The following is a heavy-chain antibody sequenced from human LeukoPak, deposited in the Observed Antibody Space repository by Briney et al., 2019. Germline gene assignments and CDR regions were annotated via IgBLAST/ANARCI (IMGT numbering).Heavy chain of an antibody. CDR2: IYPCDSDT. Sequence: GESLKISCNGSGYSFTSYWIGWVRQMPGKGLEWVGIIYPCDSDTRYSPSFQGQVTITADKSISTAYLQWSSLKASDTAMYYCATRAAATADFDYWGQGTLVTVSS. D-gene: IGHD6-13*01. CDR3: ATRAAATADFDY. CDR1: GYSFTSYW. V-gene: IGHV5-51*01. J-gene: IGHJ4*02.